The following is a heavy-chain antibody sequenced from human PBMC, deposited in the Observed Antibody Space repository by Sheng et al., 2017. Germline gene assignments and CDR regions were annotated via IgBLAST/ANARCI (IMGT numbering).Heavy chain of an antibody. CDR2: ISSSGSTI. V-gene: IGHV3-48*03. Sequence: PGGSLRLSCAASGFTFSTYEMNWVRQAPGKGLEWVSYISSSGSTIFYADSVKGRFTISRDNAKNALSLQMNSLGAEDTAVYYCARGPSEMATILYFDYWGQGTLVTVSS. D-gene: IGHD5-12*01. CDR3: ARGPSEMATILYFDY. CDR1: GFTFSTYE. J-gene: IGHJ4*02.